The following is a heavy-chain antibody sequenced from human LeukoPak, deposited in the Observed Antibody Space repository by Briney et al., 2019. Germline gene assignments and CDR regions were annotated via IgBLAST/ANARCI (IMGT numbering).Heavy chain of an antibody. CDR2: IIPILGIA. Sequence: GASVKVSCKASGGTFSSYAISWVRQAPGQGLEWMGRIIPILGIANYAQKFQGRVTITADKSTSTAYMELSSLGSEDTAVYYCARDRAGSGSDYWGQGTLVTVSS. D-gene: IGHD6-19*01. V-gene: IGHV1-69*04. J-gene: IGHJ4*02. CDR1: GGTFSSYA. CDR3: ARDRAGSGSDY.